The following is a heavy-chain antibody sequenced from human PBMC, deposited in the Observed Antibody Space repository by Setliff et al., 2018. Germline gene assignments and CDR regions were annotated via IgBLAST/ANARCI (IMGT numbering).Heavy chain of an antibody. J-gene: IGHJ4*02. D-gene: IGHD6-13*01. CDR1: GYTLSRHY. Sequence: VASVKVSCKATGYTLSRHYMHWARQAPGRGLEWMGIINPGGGSASIVQKFQGRVTMTSDTSTSTVYMEVTGLTSEDTAVYYCARAGVAAADRKGLLEYWGQGTLVTVSS. V-gene: IGHV1-46*01. CDR3: ARAGVAAADRKGLLEY. CDR2: INPGGGSA.